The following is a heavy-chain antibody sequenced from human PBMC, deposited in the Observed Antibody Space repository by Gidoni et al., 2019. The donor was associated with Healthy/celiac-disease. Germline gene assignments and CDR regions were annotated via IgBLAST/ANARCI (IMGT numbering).Heavy chain of an antibody. Sequence: QVQLQQWGAGLLKPSETLSLTCAVYGGSFSGYYWSWTRQPPGKGLEWIGAINHSGSTNYNPSLKSRVTISVDTSKNQFSLKLSSVTAADTAVYYCARGTGRRYYYDSSGSSTGAFDIWGQGTMVTVSS. CDR3: ARGTGRRYYYDSSGSSTGAFDI. CDR2: INHSGST. J-gene: IGHJ3*02. D-gene: IGHD3-22*01. V-gene: IGHV4-34*01. CDR1: GGSFSGYY.